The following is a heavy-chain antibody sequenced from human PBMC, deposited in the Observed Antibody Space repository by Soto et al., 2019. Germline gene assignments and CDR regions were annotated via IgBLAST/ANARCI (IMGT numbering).Heavy chain of an antibody. D-gene: IGHD3-10*01. CDR2: IYYSGST. CDR1: GGSISSSSYY. J-gene: IGHJ5*02. V-gene: IGHV4-39*01. CDR3: ARPGAYGSGSPNWFDP. Sequence: QLQLQESGPGLVKPSETLSLTCTVSGGSISSSSYYWGWIRQPPGKGLEWIGSIYYSGSTYYNPSLKSRVTISVDTSKNQFSLKLSSVTAADTAVYYCARPGAYGSGSPNWFDPWGQGTLVTVSS.